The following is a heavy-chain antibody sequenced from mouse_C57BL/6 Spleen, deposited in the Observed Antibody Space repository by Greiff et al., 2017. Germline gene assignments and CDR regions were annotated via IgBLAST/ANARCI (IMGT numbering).Heavy chain of an antibody. D-gene: IGHD2-1*01. J-gene: IGHJ4*01. Sequence: QVQLQQPGTELVKPGASVKLSCKASGYTFTSYWMHWVKQRPGQGLEWIGNINPSNGGTNYNEKFKSKATLTVDKSSSTAYMQLSSLTSEDSAVYYCARSFMVTTLYYYAMDYWGQGTSVTVSS. CDR1: GYTFTSYW. CDR2: INPSNGGT. CDR3: ARSFMVTTLYYYAMDY. V-gene: IGHV1-53*01.